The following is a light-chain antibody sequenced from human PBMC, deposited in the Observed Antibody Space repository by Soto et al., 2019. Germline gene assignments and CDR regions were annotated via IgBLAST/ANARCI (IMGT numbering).Light chain of an antibody. Sequence: EIVMTQSPATLSVSPGERAILSCRASQSISINLAWYQQKPGQAPRLLIYAASNRATGVPARFSGSGSETEFTLTIRSLQSEDSAVYCCQQYNNWPPITFGQGTRLEIK. CDR1: QSISIN. CDR3: QQYNNWPPIT. J-gene: IGKJ5*01. V-gene: IGKV3-15*01. CDR2: AAS.